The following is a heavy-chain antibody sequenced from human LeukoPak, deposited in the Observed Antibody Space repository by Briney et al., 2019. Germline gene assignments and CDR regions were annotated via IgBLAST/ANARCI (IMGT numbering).Heavy chain of an antibody. Sequence: PGGSLRLSCAASGFTFSSYSMNWVRQAPGKGLGWVSSISSSSSYIYYADSVKGRFTISRDNAKNSLYLQMNSLRAEDTAVYYCAREKRRGEDYWGQGTLVTVSS. CDR2: ISSSSSYI. V-gene: IGHV3-21*01. J-gene: IGHJ4*02. CDR3: AREKRRGEDY. D-gene: IGHD2-21*01. CDR1: GFTFSSYS.